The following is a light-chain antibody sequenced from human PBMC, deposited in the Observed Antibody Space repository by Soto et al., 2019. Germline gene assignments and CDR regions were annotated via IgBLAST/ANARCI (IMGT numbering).Light chain of an antibody. Sequence: EIVMTQSPATLSVSPGERATLSCRASQSVNSMLAWYQQKPGQAPRLLIYGASTRATGIPARFSGSGSGTDFTLTINSLEPEDFAVYYCQQYGSSGTFGQGTKVDIK. J-gene: IGKJ1*01. CDR3: QQYGSSGT. CDR1: QSVNSM. V-gene: IGKV3-15*01. CDR2: GAS.